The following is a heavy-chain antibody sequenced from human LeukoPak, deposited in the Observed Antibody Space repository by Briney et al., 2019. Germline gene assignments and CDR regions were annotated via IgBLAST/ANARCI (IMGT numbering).Heavy chain of an antibody. CDR1: GFTFSAYS. J-gene: IGHJ4*02. CDR3: ARWGIAAAGTYYFDY. Sequence: PGGSLRLSCAASGFTFSAYSMNWVRQALGKGLEWVSYISSSGSTIYYADSVKGRFTISRDNAKNSLYLQMNSLRAEDTAVYYCARWGIAAAGTYYFDYWGQGTLVTVSS. CDR2: ISSSGSTI. V-gene: IGHV3-48*04. D-gene: IGHD6-13*01.